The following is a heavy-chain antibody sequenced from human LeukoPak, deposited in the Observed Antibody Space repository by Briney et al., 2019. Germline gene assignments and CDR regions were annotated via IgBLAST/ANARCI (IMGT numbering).Heavy chain of an antibody. CDR2: IYYSGST. CDR1: GGSISSYY. Sequence: SETLSLTCTVSGGSISSYYWSWIRQPPGKGLEWIGYIYYSGSTNYNPSLKSRVTIPVDTSKNQFSLKLSSVTAADTAVYYCARAYSSSWYYFEYWGQGTLVTVSS. V-gene: IGHV4-59*01. J-gene: IGHJ4*02. D-gene: IGHD6-13*01. CDR3: ARAYSSSWYYFEY.